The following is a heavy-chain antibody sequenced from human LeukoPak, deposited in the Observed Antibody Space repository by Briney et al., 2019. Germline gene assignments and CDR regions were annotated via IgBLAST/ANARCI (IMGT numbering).Heavy chain of an antibody. Sequence: ASVKVSCKASGYTFTNYGINWVRQAPGQGLEWMGWISGYNGNTNYAQKLQGRVTMTTDTSTSTAYMDLRSLRSDDTAVYYGARGSSAWSLFYSDYWGQGTLVTVSS. J-gene: IGHJ4*02. V-gene: IGHV1-18*01. D-gene: IGHD6-19*01. CDR2: ISGYNGNT. CDR3: ARGSSAWSLFYSDY. CDR1: GYTFTNYG.